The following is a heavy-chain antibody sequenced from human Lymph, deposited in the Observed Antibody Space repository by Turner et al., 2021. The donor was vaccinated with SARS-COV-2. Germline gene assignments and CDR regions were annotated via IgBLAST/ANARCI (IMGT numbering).Heavy chain of an antibody. CDR1: GFTFSSYA. CDR2: ISDDGSNK. V-gene: IGHV3-30-3*01. CDR3: ARGDYYGSGSYPGKTFDC. Sequence: QVQLVESGGGVVQPGRSVRLSCAASGFTFSSYAMYWVRQAPGKGLEWVAVISDDGSNKYYADSVKGRFTISRDNSKNTLYLQMNSLRAEDTAVYYCARGDYYGSGSYPGKTFDCWGQGTLVTVSS. J-gene: IGHJ4*02. D-gene: IGHD3-10*01.